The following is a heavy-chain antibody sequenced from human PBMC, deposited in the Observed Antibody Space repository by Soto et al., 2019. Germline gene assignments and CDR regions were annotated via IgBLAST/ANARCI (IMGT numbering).Heavy chain of an antibody. J-gene: IGHJ6*02. CDR2: IGESGTPT. Sequence: GGSLRLSCAASGFTFSSDARKWVRQAPGKGLEWVSLIGESGTPTYYADSVKGRFTISRDNSGNTLFLEMYSLRAEDTAVYYCARYIPGVRYYGMDVWGQGTTVTVSS. CDR1: GFTFSSDA. D-gene: IGHD2-2*01. CDR3: ARYIPGVRYYGMDV. V-gene: IGHV3-23*01.